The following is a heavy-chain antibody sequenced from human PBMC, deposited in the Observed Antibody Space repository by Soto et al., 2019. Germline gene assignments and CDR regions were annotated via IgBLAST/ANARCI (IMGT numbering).Heavy chain of an antibody. V-gene: IGHV3-33*01. CDR1: GLPFNRYG. CDR2: IWFDGSDK. J-gene: IGHJ5*02. D-gene: IGHD6-25*01. CDR3: AILVGAADGRFDP. Sequence: QEQLVESGGGVVQPGTSLRLSCVASGLPFNRYGMHWVRQAPGKGLEWVAAIWFDGSDKYYADSVKGRFTIGRDNSKTTLSLRMTNLGVEDTGVDYCAILVGAADGRFDPWGQGTLVIVSS.